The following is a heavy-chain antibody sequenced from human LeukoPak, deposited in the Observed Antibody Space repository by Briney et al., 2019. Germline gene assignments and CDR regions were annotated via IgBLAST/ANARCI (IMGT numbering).Heavy chain of an antibody. D-gene: IGHD2-15*01. J-gene: IGHJ6*02. CDR1: GYSFTNYW. V-gene: IGHV5-51*01. Sequence: GESLKISCKGSGYSFTNYWIGWVRQMPGKGLEWMGIIYPGYSDTRYSPSFQGQVTISADKSICTAYLQWSSLKASDTAMYYCARRKYCSGGSCHGYYYYGMDVWGQGTTVTVSS. CDR3: ARRKYCSGGSCHGYYYYGMDV. CDR2: IYPGYSDT.